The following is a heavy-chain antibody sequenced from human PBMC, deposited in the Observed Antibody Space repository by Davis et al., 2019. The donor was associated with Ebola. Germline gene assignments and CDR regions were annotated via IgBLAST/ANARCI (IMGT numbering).Heavy chain of an antibody. V-gene: IGHV6-1*01. CDR2: TYYNSKWYN. Sequence: HSQTLSLPCAISGDSVSHGNAAWNWIRQSPSRGLEWLGRTYYNSKWYNDYGVSVRGRITINADTSKNHFSLQLVSVTPEDSAVYYCSRENRPYYYMDVWGKGTTVVVSS. J-gene: IGHJ6*03. CDR1: GDSVSHGNAA. CDR3: SRENRPYYYMDV.